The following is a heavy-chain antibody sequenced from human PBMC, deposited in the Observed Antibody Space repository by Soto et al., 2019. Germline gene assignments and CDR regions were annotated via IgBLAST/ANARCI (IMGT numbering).Heavy chain of an antibody. CDR2: VSARDGDT. CDR1: GYTFGSYG. J-gene: IGHJ4*02. D-gene: IGHD1-1*01. CDR3: VRDFRDACRCANCSYFDY. V-gene: IGHV1-18*01. Sequence: QVQLLQSGAEVKEPGASVRVSCKATGYTFGSYGFSWVRQAPGQGLEWVGWVSARDGDTNSARALQGRVTITTDTSTSTAYVDLTNLRSDETASYYCVRDFRDACRCANCSYFDYWGQGTLVTVSS.